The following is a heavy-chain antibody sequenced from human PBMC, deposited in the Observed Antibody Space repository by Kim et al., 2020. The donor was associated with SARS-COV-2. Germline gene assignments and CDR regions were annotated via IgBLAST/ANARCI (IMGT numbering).Heavy chain of an antibody. CDR2: IYYSGST. CDR1: GGSISSYY. Sequence: SETLSLTCTVSGGSISSYYWSWIRQPPGKGLEWIGYIYYSGSTNYNPSLKSRVTISVDTSKNQFSLKLSSVTAADTAVYYCARYSYGYLYFDYWGQGTLV. J-gene: IGHJ4*02. V-gene: IGHV4-59*08. D-gene: IGHD5-18*01. CDR3: ARYSYGYLYFDY.